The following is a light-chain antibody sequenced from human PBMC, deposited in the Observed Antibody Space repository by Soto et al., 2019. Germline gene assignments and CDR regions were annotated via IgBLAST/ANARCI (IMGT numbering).Light chain of an antibody. J-gene: IGKJ4*01. CDR3: QQYGSSPLT. V-gene: IGKV3-20*01. CDR2: GAS. Sequence: EIVMTQSPATLSVSPGGRATLSCRASQSVSSNLAWYQQKPGQAPRVLIYGASSRATGIPDRFSGSGSGTDFTLTISRLEPEDFAVYYCQQYGSSPLTFGGGTKVDIK. CDR1: QSVSSN.